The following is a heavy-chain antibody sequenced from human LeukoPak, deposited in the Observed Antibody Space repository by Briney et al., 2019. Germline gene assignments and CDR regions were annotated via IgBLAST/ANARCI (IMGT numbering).Heavy chain of an antibody. D-gene: IGHD1-26*01. Sequence: GGSLRLSCAASGFTFSSYEMNWVRQAPGKGLEWVSYISRSGSVIYYSDSVKGRFTISRGNAKNSLYLQMNSLRAEDTAVYYCARSSYFDYWGQGTLVAVSS. J-gene: IGHJ4*02. CDR2: ISRSGSVI. CDR3: ARSSYFDY. CDR1: GFTFSSYE. V-gene: IGHV3-48*03.